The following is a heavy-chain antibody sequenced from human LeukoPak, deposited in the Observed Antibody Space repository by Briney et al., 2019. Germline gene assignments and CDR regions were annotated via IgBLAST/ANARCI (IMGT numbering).Heavy chain of an antibody. Sequence: GGSLRLSCAASGFTVSSNYMSWVRQAPGKGLEWVSVIYSGGSTYYADSVKGRFTISRGNSKNTLYLQMNSLRAEDTAVYYCASNYYDSSGYYYRYWGQGTLVTVSS. CDR2: IYSGGST. J-gene: IGHJ4*02. CDR1: GFTVSSNY. D-gene: IGHD3-22*01. V-gene: IGHV3-53*01. CDR3: ASNYYDSSGYYYRY.